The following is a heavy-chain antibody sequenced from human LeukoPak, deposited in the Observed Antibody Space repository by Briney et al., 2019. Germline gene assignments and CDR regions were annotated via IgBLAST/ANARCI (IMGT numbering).Heavy chain of an antibody. Sequence: GGSLRLSCAASGFTFSNCSVNWFRHAPARGLQWVSDISASGGSTNYADAVKGRFTISRDNSKNTLYLQMNSLRAEDAAVYYCAKGASASRHFDYWGQGTLVTVSS. CDR3: AKGASASRHFDY. CDR2: ISASGGST. CDR1: GFTFSNCS. D-gene: IGHD1-26*01. J-gene: IGHJ4*02. V-gene: IGHV3-23*01.